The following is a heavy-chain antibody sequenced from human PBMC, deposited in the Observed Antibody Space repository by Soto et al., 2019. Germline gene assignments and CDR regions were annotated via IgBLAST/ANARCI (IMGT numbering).Heavy chain of an antibody. CDR2: INHSGST. D-gene: IGHD4-17*01. Sequence: QVQLQQWGAGLLKPSETLSLTCAVYGGSFSGYYWSWIRQPPGKGLEWIGEINHSGSTNYNPSLKXRXSXXVDTSKNPFSLKLSSVTAADTAVYYCAVGDYDFDYWGQGTLVTVSS. CDR3: AVGDYDFDY. V-gene: IGHV4-34*01. J-gene: IGHJ4*02. CDR1: GGSFSGYY.